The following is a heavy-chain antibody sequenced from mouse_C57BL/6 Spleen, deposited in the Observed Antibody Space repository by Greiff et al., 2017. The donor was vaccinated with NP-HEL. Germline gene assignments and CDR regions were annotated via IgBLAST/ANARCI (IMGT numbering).Heavy chain of an antibody. CDR1: GYTFTSYW. V-gene: IGHV1-5*01. CDR2: IYPGNSDT. Sequence: EVQLQQSGTVLARPGASVKMSCKTSGYTFTSYWMHWVKQRPGQGLEWIGAIYPGNSDTSYNQKFKGKAKLTAVTSASTAYMELSSLTNEDSAVYYCTRCLITTDLPWGWYFDVWGTGTTVTVSS. D-gene: IGHD1-1*01. CDR3: TRCLITTDLPWGWYFDV. J-gene: IGHJ1*03.